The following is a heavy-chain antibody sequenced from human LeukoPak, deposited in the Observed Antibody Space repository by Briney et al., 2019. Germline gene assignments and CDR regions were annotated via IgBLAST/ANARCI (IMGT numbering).Heavy chain of an antibody. CDR2: INPNSGGT. Sequence: GASVKVSCKASGYTFTGYYMHWVRQAPGQGLEWMGWINPNSGGTNYAQKFQGRVTMTRDTSISTAYMELSRLRPDDTAVYYCARPLLGCSGGSCYSDWFDPWGQGTLVTVSS. D-gene: IGHD2-15*01. CDR3: ARPLLGCSGGSCYSDWFDP. V-gene: IGHV1-2*02. CDR1: GYTFTGYY. J-gene: IGHJ5*02.